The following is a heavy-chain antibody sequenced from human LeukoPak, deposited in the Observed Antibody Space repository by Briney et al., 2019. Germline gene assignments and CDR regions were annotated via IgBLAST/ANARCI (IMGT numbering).Heavy chain of an antibody. J-gene: IGHJ4*02. CDR2: IYDSGST. Sequence: NPSETLSLTCTVYSESFSGYYWSWIRQPPGRGLEWIGYIYDSGSTNYNPSLKSRVTISVDTSKNRFSLKLSSVTAADTAVYYCAREAYCGGDCYSGFDYWGQGTLVTVSS. D-gene: IGHD2-21*02. CDR3: AREAYCGGDCYSGFDY. CDR1: SESFSGYY. V-gene: IGHV4-59*01.